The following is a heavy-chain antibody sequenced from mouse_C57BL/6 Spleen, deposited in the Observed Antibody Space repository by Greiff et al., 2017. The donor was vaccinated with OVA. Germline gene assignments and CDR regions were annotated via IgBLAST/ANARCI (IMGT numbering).Heavy chain of an antibody. CDR2: IYPGDGDT. D-gene: IGHD1-2*01. CDR3: ARFNTTTAMDY. V-gene: IGHV1-82*01. J-gene: IGHJ4*01. CDR1: GYAFSSSW. Sequence: VQLQQSGPELVKPGASVKISCKASGYAFSSSWMNWVKQRPGKGLEWIGRIYPGDGDTNYNGKFKGKATLTADKSSSTAYMQLSSLTSEDSAVYFCARFNTTTAMDYWGQGTSVTVSS.